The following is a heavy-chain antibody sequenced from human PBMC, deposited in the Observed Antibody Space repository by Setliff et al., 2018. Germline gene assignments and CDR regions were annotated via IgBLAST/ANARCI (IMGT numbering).Heavy chain of an antibody. CDR2: IHTSGST. J-gene: IGHJ6*02. V-gene: IGHV4-61*02. Sequence: PSETLSLTCTVSGGSISSGSYYWSWIRQPAGKGLEWIGRIHTSGSTNYNPSLKSRVTISVDTSKNQFSLKLSSVTAADTAVYYCARGGLWFGELLWKYYYYGMDVWGQGTTVTVSS. D-gene: IGHD3-10*01. CDR3: ARGGLWFGELLWKYYYYGMDV. CDR1: GGSISSGSYY.